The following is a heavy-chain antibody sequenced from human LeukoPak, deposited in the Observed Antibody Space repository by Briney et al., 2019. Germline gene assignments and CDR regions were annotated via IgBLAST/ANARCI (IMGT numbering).Heavy chain of an antibody. Sequence: GGSLRLSCAASGFTVSSNDISWVRQAPGKGLEWVSVIYSGGSTKYADSVKARFTISRDNSKNTVYLQMNSLRAEDTAVYYRARATLDNWGQGTLVTVSS. V-gene: IGHV3-53*01. CDR1: GFTVSSND. CDR3: ARATLDN. CDR2: IYSGGST. J-gene: IGHJ4*02.